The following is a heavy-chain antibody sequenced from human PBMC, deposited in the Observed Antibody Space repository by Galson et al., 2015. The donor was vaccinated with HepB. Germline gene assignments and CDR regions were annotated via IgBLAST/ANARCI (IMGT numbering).Heavy chain of an antibody. J-gene: IGHJ5*01. V-gene: IGHV1-2*02. CDR1: PYTFTKYY. CDR3: ARAVVPAAPSDS. D-gene: IGHD2-2*01. CDR2: INPNSGRT. Sequence: SVKVSCKASPYTFTKYYIHWVRQAPGQGLHWVGWINPNSGRTNYAPSLQDRVTMSRDTSINTVYMDLSSLRSDDSAIYFCARAVVPAAPSDSWGQGTLVIVSS.